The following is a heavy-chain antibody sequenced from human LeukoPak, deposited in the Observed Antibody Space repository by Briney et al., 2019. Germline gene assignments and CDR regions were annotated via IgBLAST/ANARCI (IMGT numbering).Heavy chain of an antibody. CDR3: ARVRGYSYGYALGEFDY. CDR1: GYTFTSYG. V-gene: IGHV1-18*01. D-gene: IGHD5-18*01. Sequence: ASVKVSCKASGYTFTSYGISWVRQAPGQGLEWMGWISAYNGNTNYAQKFQGRVTITADKSTSTAYMELSSLRSEDTAVYYCARVRGYSYGYALGEFDYWGQGTLVTVSS. J-gene: IGHJ4*02. CDR2: ISAYNGNT.